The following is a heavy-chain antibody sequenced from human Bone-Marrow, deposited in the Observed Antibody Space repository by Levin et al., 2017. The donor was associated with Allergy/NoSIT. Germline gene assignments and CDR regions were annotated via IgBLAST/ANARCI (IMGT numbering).Heavy chain of an antibody. J-gene: IGHJ3*02. V-gene: IGHV3-53*01. D-gene: IGHD3-3*01. CDR1: GFTVSSNY. CDR2: IYSGGGT. CDR3: ARDNRITIFGVATTDAFDI. Sequence: TGGSLRLSCAASGFTVSSNYMTWVRQAPGKGLEWVSVIYSGGGTYYADSVKGRFTISRDNSKNTLYLQMNSLRAEDTAVYYCARDNRITIFGVATTDAFDIWGQGTMVTVSS.